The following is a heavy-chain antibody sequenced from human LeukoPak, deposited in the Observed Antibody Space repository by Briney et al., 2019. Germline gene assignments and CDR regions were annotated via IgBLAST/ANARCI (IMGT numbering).Heavy chain of an antibody. Sequence: SETLSLTCAVYGGSFSGYYWSWIRQPPGKGLEWTGEINHSGSTNYNPSLKSRVTISVDTSKNQFSLKLSSVTAADTAVYYCARGRVWFGELLTPETFDFDYWGQGTLVTVSS. CDR3: ARGRVWFGELLTPETFDFDY. V-gene: IGHV4-34*01. D-gene: IGHD3-10*01. J-gene: IGHJ4*02. CDR1: GGSFSGYY. CDR2: INHSGST.